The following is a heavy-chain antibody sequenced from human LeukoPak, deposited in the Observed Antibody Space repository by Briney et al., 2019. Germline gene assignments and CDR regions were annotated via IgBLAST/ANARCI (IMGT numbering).Heavy chain of an antibody. V-gene: IGHV3-21*01. CDR3: ARDPYSGNYGNYYYYYMDV. CDR1: GFTFNNYN. Sequence: PGGALRLSCATSGFTFNNYNMNWVRQAPGRALEWVSSITSSGIYIFYADSVKGRFTISRDNAKNSLYLQMNSLGPEDTAVYYCARDPYSGNYGNYYYYYMDVWGKGTTVTISS. J-gene: IGHJ6*03. CDR2: ITSSGIYI. D-gene: IGHD1-26*01.